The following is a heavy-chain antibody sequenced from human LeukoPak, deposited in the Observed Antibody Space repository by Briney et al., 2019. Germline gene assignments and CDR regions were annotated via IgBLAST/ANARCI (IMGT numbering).Heavy chain of an antibody. CDR1: GFTFSSFS. J-gene: IGHJ4*02. Sequence: GGSLRLSCAASGFTFSSFSMNWVRQAPGKGLEWVSFITGSSSTIYYADSVKGRFTISRDNAKNSLYLQMNSLRAEDTAVYYCARSGGYSYGRLDYWGQGTLVTVSS. CDR2: ITGSSSTI. CDR3: ARSGGYSYGRLDY. V-gene: IGHV3-48*04. D-gene: IGHD5-18*01.